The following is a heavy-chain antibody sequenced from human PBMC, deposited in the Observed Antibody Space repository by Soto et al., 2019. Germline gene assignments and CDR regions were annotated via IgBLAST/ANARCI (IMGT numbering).Heavy chain of an antibody. V-gene: IGHV3-48*02. J-gene: IGHJ4*02. CDR2: IRIDSNHI. Sequence: EVQLVESGGGLVQPVGSLRLSCAASGFIFTSYSMNWVRQAPGKGLEWLSYIRIDSNHIGYADSVRSPFTISSDIAKNSLYLQMNSLRDEDTAVYYCARDLRYAFDYWGQGTLVTVSS. CDR3: ARDLRYAFDY. D-gene: IGHD5-12*01. CDR1: GFIFTSYS.